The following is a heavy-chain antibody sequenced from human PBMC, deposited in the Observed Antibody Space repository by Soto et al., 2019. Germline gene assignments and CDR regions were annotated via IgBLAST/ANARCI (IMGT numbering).Heavy chain of an antibody. CDR2: IYYSGST. J-gene: IGHJ4*02. V-gene: IGHV4-31*03. D-gene: IGHD3-10*01. Sequence: QVQLQESGPGLVKPSQTLSLTCTVSGGSISSGGYYWSWIRQHPGKGLEWIGYIYYSGSTYYNPSLKSRVTISKDTSKNQFSLKRTSVTAADTAVYYCARDPYGSGKKLDYWGQGTLVTVSS. CDR3: ARDPYGSGKKLDY. CDR1: GGSISSGGYY.